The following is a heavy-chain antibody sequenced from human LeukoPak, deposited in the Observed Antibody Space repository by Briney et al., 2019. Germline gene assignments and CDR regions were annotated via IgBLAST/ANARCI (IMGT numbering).Heavy chain of an antibody. CDR2: INWNGGST. Sequence: GGSLRLSCAASGFTFSDYYMSWVRQAPGKGLEWVSGINWNGGSTGYADSVKGRFTISRDNAKNSLYLQMNSLRAEDTALYYCARDSTFIAAAGNNWFDPWGQGTLVTVSS. CDR3: ARDSTFIAAAGNNWFDP. V-gene: IGHV3-20*04. CDR1: GFTFSDYY. J-gene: IGHJ5*02. D-gene: IGHD6-13*01.